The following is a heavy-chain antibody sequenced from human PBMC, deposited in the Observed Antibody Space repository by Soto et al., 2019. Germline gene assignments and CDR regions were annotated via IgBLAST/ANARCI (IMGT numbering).Heavy chain of an antibody. CDR3: ARSVDP. Sequence: SETLSLTCTVSGGSISSGSYNWGWIRQPPGKGLEWIGSIYYSGSTYYNPSLKSRVTISVDTPKNQFSLNLTSVTAADTAVYYCARSVDPWGQGTLVTVSS. CDR2: IYYSGST. V-gene: IGHV4-39*07. CDR1: GGSISSGSYN. J-gene: IGHJ5*02.